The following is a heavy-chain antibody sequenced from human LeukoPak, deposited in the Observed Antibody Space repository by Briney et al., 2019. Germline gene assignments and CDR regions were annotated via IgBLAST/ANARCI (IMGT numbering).Heavy chain of an antibody. Sequence: GGSLRLSCAASGFTFKNYGMHWVRQAPGKGLEWVADIWYDGGNKYYADSVKGRFSISRDNSKDTLSLQMNSLRVEDTAVYYCARGACASTGCYDYWGQGTLVSVSS. J-gene: IGHJ4*02. V-gene: IGHV3-33*01. CDR3: ARGACASTGCYDY. CDR2: IWYDGGNK. CDR1: GFTFKNYG. D-gene: IGHD2-2*01.